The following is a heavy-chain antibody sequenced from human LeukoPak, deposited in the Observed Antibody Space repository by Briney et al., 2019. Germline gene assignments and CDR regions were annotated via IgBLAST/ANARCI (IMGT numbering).Heavy chain of an antibody. V-gene: IGHV3-33*01. CDR1: GFTFNSFG. D-gene: IGHD4-17*01. Sequence: GGSLRLSCAASGFTFNSFGMHWVRQAPGKGLEWVAVIWYDGSNKYHADSVKGRFTISRDNSKNTLYLQMNSLRAEDTAMYYWARVLIYGPQSPSPGMDAGGKGTPVTFS. J-gene: IGHJ6*03. CDR2: IWYDGSNK. CDR3: ARVLIYGPQSPSPGMDA.